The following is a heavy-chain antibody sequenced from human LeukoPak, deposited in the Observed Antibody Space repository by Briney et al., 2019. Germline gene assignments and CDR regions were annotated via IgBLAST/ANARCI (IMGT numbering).Heavy chain of an antibody. J-gene: IGHJ4*02. V-gene: IGHV4-34*01. CDR3: ARKSVVTAGRKPYDF. D-gene: IGHD2-2*01. Sequence: SETLSLTCAVYGGSFSGYYWSWIRQSPGKGLEWIGEIDHSGRTNSNASLKSRVTLSVDMSKNQFSLRLSSVTAADTAVYYCARKSVVTAGRKPYDFWDQGTLVTVSP. CDR2: IDHSGRT. CDR1: GGSFSGYY.